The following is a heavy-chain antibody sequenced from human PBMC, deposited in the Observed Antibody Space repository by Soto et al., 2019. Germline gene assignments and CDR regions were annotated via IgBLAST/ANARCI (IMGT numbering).Heavy chain of an antibody. CDR2: ISGSGGST. CDR1: GFTFSSYA. CDR3: AREGYCSSTSCYRGGDY. J-gene: IGHJ4*02. D-gene: IGHD2-2*02. Sequence: EVQLLESGGGLVQPGGSLRLSCAASGFTFSSYAMSWVRQAPGKGLEWVSAISGSGGSTYYADSVKGRFTISRDNSKNTLYLQMNSLRAEDTAVYYCAREGYCSSTSCYRGGDYWGQGTLVTVSS. V-gene: IGHV3-23*01.